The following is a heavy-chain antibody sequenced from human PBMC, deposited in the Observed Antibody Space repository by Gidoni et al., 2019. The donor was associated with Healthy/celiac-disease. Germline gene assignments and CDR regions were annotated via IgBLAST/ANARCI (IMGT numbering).Heavy chain of an antibody. J-gene: IGHJ5*02. V-gene: IGHV3-30-3*01. CDR2: ISDDGSNK. CDR1: GFTCRSYA. Sequence: QVQLVESGGGVVQPGRSLRRSCAASGFTCRSYAMHWVRQAPGKGRECVAVISDDGSNKYYAESVKGRFTISRDNSKNTLYLKMNSMRAEDTAVYYCARGAPGSSSVLNWFDPWGQGTLVTVSS. CDR3: ARGAPGSSSVLNWFDP. D-gene: IGHD6-6*01.